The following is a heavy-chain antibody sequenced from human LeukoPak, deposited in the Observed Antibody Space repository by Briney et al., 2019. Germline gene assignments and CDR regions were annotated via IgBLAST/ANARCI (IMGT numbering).Heavy chain of an antibody. Sequence: PSETLSLTCTVSGGSISSYYWSWIRQPPGKGLEWIGFIYYSGSTNYNSSLKSRVTISVDTSKSQVSLKLSSVTAADTAVYYCARSLSVTTGGYFDYWGQGTLVTVSS. D-gene: IGHD4-17*01. V-gene: IGHV4-59*08. CDR3: ARSLSVTTGGYFDY. CDR2: IYYSGST. J-gene: IGHJ4*02. CDR1: GGSISSYY.